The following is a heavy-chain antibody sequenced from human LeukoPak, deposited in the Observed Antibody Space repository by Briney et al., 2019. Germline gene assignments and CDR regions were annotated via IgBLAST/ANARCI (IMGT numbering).Heavy chain of an antibody. Sequence: GGSLRLSCAASGFTFSSYSMNWVRQAPGKGLEWVSSISSSSSYIYYADSVKGRFTISRDNAKNSLYLQMNSLRAEDTAVYYCARDAPREPIVVVPAAMAHWGQGALVTVSS. CDR1: GFTFSSYS. CDR3: ARDAPREPIVVVPAAMAH. V-gene: IGHV3-21*01. CDR2: ISSSSSYI. D-gene: IGHD2-2*01. J-gene: IGHJ4*02.